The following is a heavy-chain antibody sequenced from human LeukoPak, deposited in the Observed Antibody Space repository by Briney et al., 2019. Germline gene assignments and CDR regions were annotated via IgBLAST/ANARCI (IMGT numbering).Heavy chain of an antibody. J-gene: IGHJ3*02. D-gene: IGHD1-1*01. Sequence: SETLSLTCTVSGGSISRSNYYWGWIRQPPGNGLEWIGSVSYSGSTYYNPSLESRVSISVDTSKNQFSLKLSSVTAADTAVYYCARHSNTLEGAFDIWGQGTMVTVSS. CDR3: ARHSNTLEGAFDI. CDR2: VSYSGST. V-gene: IGHV4-39*01. CDR1: GGSISRSNYY.